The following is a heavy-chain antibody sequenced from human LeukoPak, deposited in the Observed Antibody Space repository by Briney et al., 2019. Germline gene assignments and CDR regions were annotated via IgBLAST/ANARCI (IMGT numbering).Heavy chain of an antibody. CDR3: AKCSIMGATYWFDP. CDR2: IGGSGGNT. D-gene: IGHD1-26*01. J-gene: IGHJ5*02. V-gene: IGHV3-23*01. CDR1: GFTFSIYA. Sequence: GGSLRLSCVASGFTFSIYAMSWVRQAPGKGLEWVSVIGGSGGNTYYADSVKGRFTISRDNSKNTLYLQMSSLGAEDTALYYCAKCSIMGATYWFDPWGQGTLVTVSS.